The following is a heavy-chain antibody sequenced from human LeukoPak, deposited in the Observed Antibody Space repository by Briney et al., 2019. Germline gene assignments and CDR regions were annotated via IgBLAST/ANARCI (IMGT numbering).Heavy chain of an antibody. J-gene: IGHJ4*02. V-gene: IGHV3-23*01. CDR1: GFTFSTYA. D-gene: IGHD6-19*01. CDR2: ITGSGGNT. CDR3: AKTSGWPYYFDY. Sequence: GGSLRLSCAASGFTFSTYAMSWVRQPPRKWLEWVSAITGSGGNTYYADSVKGRFTISRDNSKNTVYLQVNSLRAEDTAVYYCAKTSGWPYYFDYWGQGTLVTVSS.